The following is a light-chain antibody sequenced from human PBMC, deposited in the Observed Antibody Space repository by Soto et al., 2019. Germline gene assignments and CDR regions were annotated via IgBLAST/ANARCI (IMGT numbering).Light chain of an antibody. J-gene: IGKJ1*01. Sequence: EIVLTQSPGTLSLSPGERGTLSCRASQSVTNKYLAWYHQKPGQAPRLLIYGASVRITGVPDRFSGSGSGTDFTLIISRLEPEDFGVYYCHQYAGSPGTFGQGTKVDVK. V-gene: IGKV3-20*01. CDR1: QSVTNKY. CDR3: HQYAGSPGT. CDR2: GAS.